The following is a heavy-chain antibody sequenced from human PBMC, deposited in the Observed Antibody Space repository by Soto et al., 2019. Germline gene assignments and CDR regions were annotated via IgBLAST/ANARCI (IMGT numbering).Heavy chain of an antibody. CDR1: GFTFSSYA. Sequence: GGSLRLSCAASGFTFSSYAMSWVRQAPGKGLEWVSAISGSGGSTYCADSVKGRFTISRDNSKNTLYLQMNSLRAEDTAVYYCAKDWIVPAAKYPRTNWFDPWGQGTLVTVSS. D-gene: IGHD2-2*01. CDR3: AKDWIVPAAKYPRTNWFDP. CDR2: ISGSGGST. J-gene: IGHJ5*02. V-gene: IGHV3-23*01.